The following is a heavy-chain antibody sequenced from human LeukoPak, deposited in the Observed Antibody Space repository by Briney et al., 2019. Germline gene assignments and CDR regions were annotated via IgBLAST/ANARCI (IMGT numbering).Heavy chain of an antibody. CDR3: ASFGYYYDSSGNAFDI. V-gene: IGHV3-20*04. Sequence: GGSLRLSCAASGFTFSTYAMSWVRQAPGKGLEWVSGINWNGGSTGYADSVKGRFTISRDNAKNSLYLQMNSLRAEDTALYYCASFGYYYDSSGNAFDIWGQGTMVTVSS. CDR2: INWNGGST. J-gene: IGHJ3*02. D-gene: IGHD3-22*01. CDR1: GFTFSTYA.